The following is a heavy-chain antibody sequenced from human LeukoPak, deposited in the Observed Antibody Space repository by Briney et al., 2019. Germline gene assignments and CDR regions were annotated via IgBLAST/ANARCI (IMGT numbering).Heavy chain of an antibody. CDR1: GLTFSSSW. J-gene: IGHJ5*02. CDR2: INPAGSQK. D-gene: IGHD1-26*01. Sequence: GGSLRLSCVASGLTFSSSWMNWIRQAPGKGPEWLANINPAGSQKDYVDSVKGRFTISRDNAKDSVFLQMNNLRAEDTTVYYCARYSGSFPGWLDPWGPGTLVTVSS. CDR3: ARYSGSFPGWLDP. V-gene: IGHV3-7*01.